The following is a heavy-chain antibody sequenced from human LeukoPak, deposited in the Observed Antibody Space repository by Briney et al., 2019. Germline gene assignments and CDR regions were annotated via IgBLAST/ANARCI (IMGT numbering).Heavy chain of an antibody. Sequence: GGSLRLSCAASGFTFSSYSMNWVRQAPGKGLEWVSYISSSSSTIYYADSVKGRFTISRDNAKNSLYLQMNSLRAEDTAVYYCARDPLLSSSTVDVMDVWGKGTTVTVSS. CDR1: GFTFSSYS. CDR2: ISSSSSTI. J-gene: IGHJ6*03. V-gene: IGHV3-48*01. CDR3: ARDPLLSSSTVDVMDV. D-gene: IGHD2-2*01.